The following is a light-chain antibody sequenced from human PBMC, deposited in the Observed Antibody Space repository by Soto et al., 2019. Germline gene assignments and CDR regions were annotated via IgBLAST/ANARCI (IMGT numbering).Light chain of an antibody. V-gene: IGKV1-5*03. CDR1: QSISSW. J-gene: IGKJ1*01. CDR3: QYYNNYCWT. CDR2: KTS. Sequence: DIQLTQSPSTLSASVGDRVTITCRASQSISSWLAWYQQKPGKAPKFLIYKTSNLESGVPSRFSGSGSGTELTLTISSLQPDAFATYYCQYYNNYCWTFGQGTKVEIK.